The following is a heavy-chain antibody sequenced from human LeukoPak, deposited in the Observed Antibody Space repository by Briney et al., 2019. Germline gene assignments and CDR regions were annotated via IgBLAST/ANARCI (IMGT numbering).Heavy chain of an antibody. CDR1: RFTFDEYG. Sequence: GGSLRLSCAASRFTFDEYGMSWVRQTAGKGLEWVSGINWNGRSIGYADSVKGRFTVSRDNAKNSLYLQMNSLKTEDTAVYYCTGSFGELTFFDYWGQGTLVTVSS. CDR2: INWNGRSI. CDR3: TGSFGELTFFDY. V-gene: IGHV3-20*04. J-gene: IGHJ4*02. D-gene: IGHD3-10*01.